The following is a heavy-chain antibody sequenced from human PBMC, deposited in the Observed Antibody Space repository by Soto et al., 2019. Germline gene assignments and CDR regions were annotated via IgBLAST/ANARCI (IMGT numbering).Heavy chain of an antibody. CDR2: ISWNADSI. V-gene: IGHV3-43*01. CDR3: VRGTGNSFASYYFDY. D-gene: IGHD3-16*01. J-gene: IGHJ4*02. CDR1: GFTFGDFT. Sequence: LRLSCAASGFTFGDFTMHWIRQVPGKGLEWVSLISWNADSIYYGDSVQGRFTISRDNSKNSLYLQMTSLRPDDTALYYCVRGTGNSFASYYFDYWGQGTQVTV.